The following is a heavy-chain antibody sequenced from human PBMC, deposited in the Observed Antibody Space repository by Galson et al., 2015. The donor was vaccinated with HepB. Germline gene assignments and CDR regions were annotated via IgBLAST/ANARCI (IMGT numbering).Heavy chain of an antibody. CDR3: AKGCGGEYCLGYYYMDV. CDR2: ISYDGSDK. V-gene: IGHV3-30*18. D-gene: IGHD2-21*01. J-gene: IGHJ6*03. Sequence: SLRLSCAASGFTFSSHGMHWVRQAPGKGLEWVAVISYDGSDKYYADSVKGRFTISRDHSKNMLYLQMNSLRAEDTAVYYCAKGCGGEYCLGYYYMDVWGKGTTVTVSS. CDR1: GFTFSSHG.